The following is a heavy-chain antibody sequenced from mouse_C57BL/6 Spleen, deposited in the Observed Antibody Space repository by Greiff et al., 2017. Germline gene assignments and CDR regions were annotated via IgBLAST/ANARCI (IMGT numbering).Heavy chain of an antibody. CDR3: APHYYDSSERFAY. V-gene: IGHV1-81*01. CDR1: GYTFTSYG. CDR2: IYPRSGNT. Sequence: QVQLKQSGAELARPGASVKLSCKASGYTFTSYGIRWVKQRTGQGLEWIGAIYPRSGNTYYNEKFKGKATLTADTSSSTAYMELRSLTSEDSAVYFCAPHYYDSSERFAYWGQGTLVTVSA. D-gene: IGHD1-1*01. J-gene: IGHJ3*01.